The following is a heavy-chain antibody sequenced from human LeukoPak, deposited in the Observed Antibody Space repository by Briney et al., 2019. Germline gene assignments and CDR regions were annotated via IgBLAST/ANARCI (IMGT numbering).Heavy chain of an antibody. Sequence: SETLSLTCIVSGGSISISYWNWIRQPPGKGLEWIGYIYNSGSTDYNPSLKRRVTISADTSKNQFSLKLTSVTAADTAVYYCARDRELGSWGQGILVTVSS. CDR1: GGSISISY. CDR2: IYNSGST. V-gene: IGHV4-59*01. D-gene: IGHD3-16*01. J-gene: IGHJ5*02. CDR3: ARDRELGS.